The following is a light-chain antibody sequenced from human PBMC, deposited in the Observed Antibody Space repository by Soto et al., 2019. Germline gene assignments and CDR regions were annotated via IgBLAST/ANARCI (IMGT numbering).Light chain of an antibody. CDR1: ISNIGKDT. J-gene: IGLJ3*02. Sequence: QSVLTQPPSVSGTPGLRVNISCSGGISNIGKDTVNWYQQLPGTAPKLLMVNDDKRPSGVPDRFSGSRSGTSAALAISGLQSDDEAVYFCSTWDDSLNGWVFGGGTKVTVL. V-gene: IGLV1-44*01. CDR3: STWDDSLNGWV. CDR2: NDD.